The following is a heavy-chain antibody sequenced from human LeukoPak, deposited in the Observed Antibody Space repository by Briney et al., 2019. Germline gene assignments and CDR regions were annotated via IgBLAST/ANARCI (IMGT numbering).Heavy chain of an antibody. V-gene: IGHV1-2*02. J-gene: IGHJ6*02. CDR3: ARAFYYYYGMDV. Sequence: GASVKVSCKASGYTFTGYYMHWVRQAPGQGLERMGWINPNSGGTNYAQKFQGRVTMTRDTSISTAYMELSRLGSDDTAVYYCARAFYYYYGMDVWGQGTTVTVSS. CDR1: GYTFTGYY. CDR2: INPNSGGT.